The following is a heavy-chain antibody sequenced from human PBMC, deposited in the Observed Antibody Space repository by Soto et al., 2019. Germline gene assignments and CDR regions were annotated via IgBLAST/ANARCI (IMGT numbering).Heavy chain of an antibody. V-gene: IGHV3-48*02. Sequence: GGSLRLACAASVFTFSSYSVNWVRQAPGKGLEWISYISTTSSSIYYADSVKGRFTISRDNAKNSLFLQMNSLRDEDTAVYYCARKGVAFDYWGQGALVTVSS. CDR1: VFTFSSYS. J-gene: IGHJ4*02. CDR3: ARKGVAFDY. CDR2: ISTTSSSI. D-gene: IGHD3-3*01.